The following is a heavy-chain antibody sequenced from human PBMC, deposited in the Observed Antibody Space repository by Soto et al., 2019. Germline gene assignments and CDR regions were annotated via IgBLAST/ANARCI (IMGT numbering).Heavy chain of an antibody. J-gene: IGHJ6*02. D-gene: IGHD3-3*01. CDR2: ISSSSSYI. CDR3: ARDLILVLRFLESPTTGMDV. CDR1: GFTFSSYS. Sequence: PGGSLRLSCAASGFTFSSYSMNWVRQAPGKGLEWVSSISSSSSYIYYADSVKGRFTISRDNAKNSLYLQMNSLRAEDTAVYYCARDLILVLRFLESPTTGMDVWGQGTTVTVSS. V-gene: IGHV3-21*01.